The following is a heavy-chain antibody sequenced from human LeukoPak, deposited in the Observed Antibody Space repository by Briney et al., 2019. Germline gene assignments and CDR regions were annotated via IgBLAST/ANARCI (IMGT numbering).Heavy chain of an antibody. D-gene: IGHD2-15*01. CDR2: ISHIGST. V-gene: IGHV4-4*02. CDR1: GGSISGNYW. Sequence: PSETLSLTCAVSGGSISGNYWWSWVRQAPGKGLEWIGEISHIGSTNFSPSLKSRVSILIDKSKNQFSLQLSSVAAADTAVYYCAKGSWSHYHXMDVWGQGTTVTVSS. J-gene: IGHJ6*02. CDR3: AKGSWSHYHXMDV.